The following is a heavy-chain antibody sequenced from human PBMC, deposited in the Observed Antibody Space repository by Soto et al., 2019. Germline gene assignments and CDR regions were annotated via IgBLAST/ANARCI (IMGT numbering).Heavy chain of an antibody. Sequence: PAGSLRLSCEVSGLTFNTSGMHWVRQAPGKGLEWLAVISYDGATQYYGDTVKGRFTISRDNSKNTLFLHMGRLRAEDTAMYYGATQGGVTKYLYYGMDAWGLGTTVTVSS. CDR3: ATQGGVTKYLYYGMDA. V-gene: IGHV3-30*03. CDR1: GLTFNTSG. CDR2: ISYDGATQ. J-gene: IGHJ6*02. D-gene: IGHD2-21*02.